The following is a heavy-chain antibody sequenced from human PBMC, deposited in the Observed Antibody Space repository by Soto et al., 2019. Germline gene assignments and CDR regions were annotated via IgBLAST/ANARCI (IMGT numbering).Heavy chain of an antibody. V-gene: IGHV4-39*07. Sequence: PSETLSLTCTVSGGSISSSSYYWGWIRQPPGKGLEWIGSIYYSGSTYHNPSLKSRVTISVDTSKNQFSLKLTSVTAADTAVYYCARGSSYYNLNYWGQGTLVTVSS. CDR3: ARGSSYYNLNY. J-gene: IGHJ4*02. D-gene: IGHD3-10*01. CDR1: GGSISSSSYY. CDR2: IYYSGST.